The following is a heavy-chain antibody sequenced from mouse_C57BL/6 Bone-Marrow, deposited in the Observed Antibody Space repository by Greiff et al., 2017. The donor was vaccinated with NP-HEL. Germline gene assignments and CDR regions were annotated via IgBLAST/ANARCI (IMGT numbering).Heavy chain of an antibody. J-gene: IGHJ1*03. CDR1: GFTFSDYY. V-gene: IGHV5-16*01. CDR3: ARDLDSYGSDWYFDV. CDR2: INYDGSST. D-gene: IGHD1-1*01. Sequence: DVQLVESEGGLVQPGSSMKLSCTASGFTFSDYYMAWVRQVPEKGLEWVANINYDGSSTYYLDSLTSRFILSNDNAKNILYLQMSSLRSEDTATYYCARDLDSYGSDWYFDVWGTGTTVTVSS.